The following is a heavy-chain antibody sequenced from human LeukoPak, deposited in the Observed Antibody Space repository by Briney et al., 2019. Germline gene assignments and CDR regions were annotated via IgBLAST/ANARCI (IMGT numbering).Heavy chain of an antibody. D-gene: IGHD4-11*01. Sequence: GGSLRLSCAASGFSFSTYAMSWVRQAPGKGLEWVSAISGSNGTTYYADSVKGRFTISRDNAKNSLYLQMNSLRAEDTAVYYCARDYGYSNYYYIDVWGKGTTVTVSS. CDR3: ARDYGYSNYYYIDV. CDR2: ISGSNGTT. J-gene: IGHJ6*03. V-gene: IGHV3-23*01. CDR1: GFSFSTYA.